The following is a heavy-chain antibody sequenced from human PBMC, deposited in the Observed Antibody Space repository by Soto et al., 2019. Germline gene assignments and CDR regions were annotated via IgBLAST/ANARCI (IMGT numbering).Heavy chain of an antibody. D-gene: IGHD5-12*01. CDR2: IIPIFGTA. CDR3: ARGAGWLLNWFDP. J-gene: IGHJ5*02. V-gene: IGHV1-69*13. CDR1: GGTFSSYA. Sequence: SVKVSCKASGGTFSSYAISWVRQAPGQGLEWMGGIIPIFGTANYAQKFQGRVTITADESTSPAYMELSSLRSEDTAVYYCARGAGWLLNWFDPWGQGTLVTVSS.